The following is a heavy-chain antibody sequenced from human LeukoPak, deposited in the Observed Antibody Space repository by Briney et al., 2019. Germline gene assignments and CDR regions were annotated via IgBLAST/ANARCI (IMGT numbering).Heavy chain of an antibody. Sequence: GGSLRLSCAASGFTFSSYWMSWVRQAPGKGLEWVANIKQEGSEKYYVDSVKGRFTISRDNAKNSLYLQMNSLRAEDTAVYYCARSLVVVVAATDYWGQGTLVTVSS. CDR3: ARSLVVVVAATDY. J-gene: IGHJ4*02. V-gene: IGHV3-7*01. D-gene: IGHD2-15*01. CDR1: GFTFSSYW. CDR2: IKQEGSEK.